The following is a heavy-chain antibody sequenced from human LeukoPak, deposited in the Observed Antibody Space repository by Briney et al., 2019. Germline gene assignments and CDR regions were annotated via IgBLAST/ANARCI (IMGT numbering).Heavy chain of an antibody. CDR3: ARNSSDWYGYMDV. CDR1: GYTFTSYG. J-gene: IGHJ6*04. D-gene: IGHD6-19*01. V-gene: IGHV1-18*01. Sequence: ASVKVSCKASGYTFTSYGISWVRQAPGQGLERMGWISTYNGYANYAQKLQGRVTMTTETSTSTAYMELRSLRSDDTAVYYCARNSSDWYGYMDVWGKGTTVTVSS. CDR2: ISTYNGYA.